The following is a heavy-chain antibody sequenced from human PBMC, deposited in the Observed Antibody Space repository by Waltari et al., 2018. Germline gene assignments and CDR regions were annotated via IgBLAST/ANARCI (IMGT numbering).Heavy chain of an antibody. J-gene: IGHJ4*02. CDR3: ARVSYDTSGYISLGFDY. D-gene: IGHD3-22*01. CDR1: GFTVSSYD. V-gene: IGHV3-48*03. CDR2: SSRSGSII. Sequence: EVQLVESGGGLVQPGGSLRPSCAVSGFTVSSYDMNWVRRAPGKGLEWVSYSSRSGSIIYYADSVKGRFTVSRDNAKNSLYLQMNNLRAEDTALYSCARVSYDTSGYISLGFDYWGQGTLVTVSS.